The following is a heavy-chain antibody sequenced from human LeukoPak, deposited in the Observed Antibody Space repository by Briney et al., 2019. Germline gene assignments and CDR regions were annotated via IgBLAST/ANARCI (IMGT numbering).Heavy chain of an antibody. CDR1: GFTFSSYG. Sequence: GGSLRLSCAASGFTFSSYGMHWVRQAPGKGLEWVAFIRYDGSNKYYADSVKGRFTISRDNSKNTLYLQMNSLRAEDTAVYYCARSFGAVAGTMDVWGKGTTVTVSS. CDR3: ARSFGAVAGTMDV. CDR2: IRYDGSNK. J-gene: IGHJ6*03. D-gene: IGHD6-19*01. V-gene: IGHV3-30*02.